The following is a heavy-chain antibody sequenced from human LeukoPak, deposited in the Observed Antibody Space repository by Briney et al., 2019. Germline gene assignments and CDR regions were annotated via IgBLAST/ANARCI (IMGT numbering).Heavy chain of an antibody. CDR1: DGSISSYY. J-gene: IGHJ4*02. Sequence: SETLLLTCTVSDGSISSYYWSWIRQPPGKGLEWIGYIYYDGSTNYNPSLKSRVTISVDTSKNQFSLKLSSVTAADTAVYYCARSFYCSGGTCLRLFDYWGQGTLVTVSS. CDR3: ARSFYCSGGTCLRLFDY. V-gene: IGHV4-59*12. CDR2: IYYDGST. D-gene: IGHD2-15*01.